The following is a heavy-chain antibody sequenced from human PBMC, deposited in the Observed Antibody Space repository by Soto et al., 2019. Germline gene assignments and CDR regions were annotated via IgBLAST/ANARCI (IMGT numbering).Heavy chain of an antibody. CDR3: ARGYWRFDY. V-gene: IGHV4-30-4*01. Sequence: PSETLSLTCTVSGGSISSGDYSWSWIRQPPGKGPEWIGYIYYSGSTYYNPSLESRGSISVDTSKNQFSLKLSSVTTADTAVYYCARGYWRFDYWGQGTLVTVSS. J-gene: IGHJ4*02. CDR1: GGSISSGDYS. CDR2: IYYSGST. D-gene: IGHD2-8*02.